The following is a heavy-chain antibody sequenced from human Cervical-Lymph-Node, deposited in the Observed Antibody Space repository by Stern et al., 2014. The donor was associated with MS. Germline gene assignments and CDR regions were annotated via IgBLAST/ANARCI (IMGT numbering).Heavy chain of an antibody. CDR3: ARVDDCSGGTCFSTSWFDP. D-gene: IGHD2-15*01. CDR1: GDSITHYY. Sequence: QVQLQESGPGLVKPSETLSLTCTVSGDSITHYYWTWIRQPPGKGLEWIGYIYHSGSANHNPSLKSRVTISVDTSKNQFSLKLSSVTAADTAVYYCARVDDCSGGTCFSTSWFDPWGQGTLVTVSS. J-gene: IGHJ5*02. V-gene: IGHV4-59*01. CDR2: IYHSGSA.